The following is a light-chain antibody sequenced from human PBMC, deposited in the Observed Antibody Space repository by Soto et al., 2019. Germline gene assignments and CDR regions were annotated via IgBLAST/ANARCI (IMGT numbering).Light chain of an antibody. V-gene: IGKV3-20*01. CDR3: QSHGSSPPVA. CDR2: DAS. J-gene: IGKJ5*01. CDR1: QRVSSGY. Sequence: EIVLTQSPGTLSLSPGERATLSCRASQRVSSGYLAWYQQKPGQPPILLIYDASNRATGRPASLSGSASARDLQLTMSGLENEDFAVYYGQSHGSSPPVACVQGTR.